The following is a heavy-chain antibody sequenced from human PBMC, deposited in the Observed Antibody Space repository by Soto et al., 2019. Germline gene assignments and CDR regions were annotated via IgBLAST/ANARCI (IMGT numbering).Heavy chain of an antibody. CDR2: FAPEDGET. D-gene: IGHD3-3*01. Sequence: QVQLVQSGAEVKKPGASVKVSCKVSGYTLTELSMPWVRQAPGKGLEWMGGFAPEDGETIYAQKFQGRVTMTEDTSTDTANMELSSLRSQDTAVYYCATPRETYYEFWSGSPQHYYGLDFWGHGSTVTVSS. CDR3: ATPRETYYEFWSGSPQHYYGLDF. V-gene: IGHV1-24*01. J-gene: IGHJ6*02. CDR1: GYTLTELS.